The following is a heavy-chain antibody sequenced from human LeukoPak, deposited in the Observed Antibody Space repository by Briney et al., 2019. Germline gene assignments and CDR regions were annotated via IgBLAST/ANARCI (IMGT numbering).Heavy chain of an antibody. CDR2: IYYSGST. D-gene: IGHD5/OR15-5a*01. CDR1: GGSISSYF. CDR3: ARGEDIVSTISGDAFDI. V-gene: IGHV4-59*01. Sequence: PSETLSLTCTVSGGSISSYFWNWIRQPPGKGLEWIGYIYYSGSTNYNPSLKSRVTISVDTSKNQFSLNLNSVTAADTAVHYCARGEDIVSTISGDAFDIWGQGTMVTVAS. J-gene: IGHJ3*02.